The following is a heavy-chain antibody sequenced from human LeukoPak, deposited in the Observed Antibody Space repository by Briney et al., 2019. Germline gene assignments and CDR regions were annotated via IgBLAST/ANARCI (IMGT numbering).Heavy chain of an antibody. CDR2: ISGSGSSK. CDR3: AELGITMIGGV. D-gene: IGHD3-10*02. Sequence: GGSLRLSCAASGFTFSDYAISWVRQAPGKGLEWVSGISGSGSSKDYADSVKGRFTISRDNSKNTLYLQMNSLRAEDTAVYYCAELGITMIGGVWGKGTTVTISS. J-gene: IGHJ6*04. CDR1: GFTFSDYA. V-gene: IGHV3-23*01.